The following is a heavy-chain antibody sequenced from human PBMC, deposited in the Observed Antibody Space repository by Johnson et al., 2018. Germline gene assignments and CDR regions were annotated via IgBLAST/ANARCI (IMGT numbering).Heavy chain of an antibody. Sequence: VQLVESGGGLVQPGWSLRLSCVASGFTFDDYAMHWVRQAPGKGLEWVSGISWNSGIRAYADSMKGRFTISRDNAKNSLYLQMNRLRVEETAFYYCIKGGTWIQDVLDIWGQGTMVTVSS. CDR1: GFTFDDYA. CDR3: IKGGTWIQDVLDI. J-gene: IGHJ3*02. D-gene: IGHD5-18*01. V-gene: IGHV3-9*01. CDR2: ISWNSGIR.